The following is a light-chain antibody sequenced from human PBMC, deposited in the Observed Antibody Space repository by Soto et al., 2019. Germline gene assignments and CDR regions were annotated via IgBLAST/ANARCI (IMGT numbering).Light chain of an antibody. V-gene: IGLV1-44*01. J-gene: IGLJ2*01. CDR3: AAWDDRLNGPV. CDR2: SNN. Sequence: QSALTQPPSASGTPGQRVTISCSGSSSNIGSNTVNWYQQLPGTAPQLLIYSNNQRPSGVPDRFSGSKSGTSASLAISGLQSEDEADYYCAAWDDRLNGPVFGGGTKLTVL. CDR1: SSNIGSNT.